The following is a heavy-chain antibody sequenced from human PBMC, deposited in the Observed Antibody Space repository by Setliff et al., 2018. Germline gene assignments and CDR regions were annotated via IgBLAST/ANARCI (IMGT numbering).Heavy chain of an antibody. J-gene: IGHJ5*02. CDR3: AFEYGTSKRFDP. CDR1: GYTFTGHY. D-gene: IGHD3-10*01. CDR2: INPRTGVT. Sequence: ASVKVSCKASGYTFTGHYIHWVRQAPGQGLEWMGWINPRTGVTNYAQKFKGRVTMTRDTSITTVYMVLNNLRSEDTALYYCAFEYGTSKRFDPWGQGTLVTVSS. V-gene: IGHV1-2*02.